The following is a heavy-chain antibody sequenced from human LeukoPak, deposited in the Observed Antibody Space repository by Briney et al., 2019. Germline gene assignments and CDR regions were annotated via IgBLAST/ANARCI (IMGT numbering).Heavy chain of an antibody. Sequence: PGESLKISCAASGFTFSDYYMSWIRQAPGKGLEWVSYISSSGSTIYYADSVKGRFTISRDNAKNSLYLQMNSLRAEDTAVYYCAREGPLPGSWFDPWGQGTLVTVSS. V-gene: IGHV3-11*01. J-gene: IGHJ5*02. CDR3: AREGPLPGSWFDP. CDR1: GFTFSDYY. D-gene: IGHD1-26*01. CDR2: ISSSGSTI.